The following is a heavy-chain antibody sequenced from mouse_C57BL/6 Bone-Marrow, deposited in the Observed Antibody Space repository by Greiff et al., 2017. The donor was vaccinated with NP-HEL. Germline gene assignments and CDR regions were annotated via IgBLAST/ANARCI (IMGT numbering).Heavy chain of an antibody. V-gene: IGHV5-4*03. J-gene: IGHJ3*01. CDR1: GFTFSSYA. CDR3: ARGSDYFFAY. CDR2: ISDGGSYT. D-gene: IGHD2-4*01. Sequence: EVKLMESGGGLVKPGGSLKLSCAASGFTFSSYAMSWVRQTPEKRLEWVATISDGGSYTYYPDNVKGRFTISRDNAKNNLYLQMSHLKSEDTAMYYCARGSDYFFAYWGQGTLVTVSA.